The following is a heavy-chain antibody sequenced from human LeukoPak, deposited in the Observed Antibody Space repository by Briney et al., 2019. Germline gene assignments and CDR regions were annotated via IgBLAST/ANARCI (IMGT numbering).Heavy chain of an antibody. CDR2: TKQDGSEK. V-gene: IGHV3-7*01. D-gene: IGHD3-10*01. CDR1: GFTFSDYW. CDR3: AKDPGYYGSGSFLN. Sequence: GGSLRLSCVASGFTFSDYWMTWVRQAPGKGLEWVANTKQDGSEKYYVDSVKGRFTISRDNAKNSLYLQMNSLRAEDTALYYCAKDPGYYGSGSFLNWGQGTLVTVSS. J-gene: IGHJ4*02.